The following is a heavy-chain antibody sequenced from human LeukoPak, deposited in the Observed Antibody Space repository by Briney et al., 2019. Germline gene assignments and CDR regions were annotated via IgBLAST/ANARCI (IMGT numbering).Heavy chain of an antibody. Sequence: GGSLRLSCAASGFTFSNYAMSWVRQAPGKGLEWVSAISGSGGSTYYVDSVKGRFTISRDNSKNTLYLQMNSLRAEDTAVYYCAKAGGSYFRGYYYYMDVWGKGTTVTVSS. CDR2: ISGSGGST. J-gene: IGHJ6*03. D-gene: IGHD1-26*01. CDR3: AKAGGSYFRGYYYYMDV. V-gene: IGHV3-23*01. CDR1: GFTFSNYA.